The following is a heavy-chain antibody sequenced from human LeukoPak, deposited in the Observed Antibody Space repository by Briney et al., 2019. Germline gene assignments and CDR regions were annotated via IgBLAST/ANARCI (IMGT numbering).Heavy chain of an antibody. J-gene: IGHJ5*02. V-gene: IGHV1-69*06. CDR3: ARDNNDYVWGSYSYGFDP. Sequence: ASVKVSCKASGGTFSSYGISWVRQAPGQGLEWMGGIIPFFGRADYAQKFQGRVTITADKSTSTAYMDLTSLKSEDTAVYYCARDNNDYVWGSYSYGFDPWGQGTLVTVSS. D-gene: IGHD3-16*01. CDR2: IIPFFGRA. CDR1: GGTFSSYG.